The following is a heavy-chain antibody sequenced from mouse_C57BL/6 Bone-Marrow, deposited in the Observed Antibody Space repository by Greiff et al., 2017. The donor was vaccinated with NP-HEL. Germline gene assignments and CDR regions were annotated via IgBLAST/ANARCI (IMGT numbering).Heavy chain of an antibody. J-gene: IGHJ4*01. CDR1: GFTFSNYW. D-gene: IGHD1-1*01. Sequence: EVKLVESGGGLVQPGGSMKLSCVASGFTFSNYWMNWVRQSPEKGLEWVAQIRLKSDNYATHYAESVKGRFTISRDDSKSSVYLQMNNLRAEDTGIYYCTGITTVVATPMDYWGQGTSVTVSS. CDR2: IRLKSDNYAT. V-gene: IGHV6-3*01. CDR3: TGITTVVATPMDY.